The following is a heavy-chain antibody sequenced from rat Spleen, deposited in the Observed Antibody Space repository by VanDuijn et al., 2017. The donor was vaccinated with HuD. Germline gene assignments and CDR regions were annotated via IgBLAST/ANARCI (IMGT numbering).Heavy chain of an antibody. J-gene: IGHJ1*01. Sequence: QVQMKETGPGLVQTTQILSVKCTVSGFSLSSYGLHWVRQAPGKGLEWMGVIWGDGNTNYNSALKSRLSISRNISKSQVFLTMNSLQTDDTAVYYCAELTSDFWGPGTTVTVSS. CDR3: AELTSDF. V-gene: IGHV2-77*01. CDR2: IWGDGNT. D-gene: IGHD1-11*01. CDR1: GFSLSSYG.